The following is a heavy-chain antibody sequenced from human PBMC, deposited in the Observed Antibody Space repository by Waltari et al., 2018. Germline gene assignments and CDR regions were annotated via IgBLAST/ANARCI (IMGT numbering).Heavy chain of an antibody. CDR2: FRYSGDS. Sequence: QVQLQESGPGLVRPSQTLSLTCTVTGDSITTNNYFWSWIRQLPGKGLEWIGYFRYSGDSYYNPSLKSRVTISRDTSQNQFSLRLSSVTAADTAVYYCAREVIVVATSDAFDIWGQGTMVTVST. D-gene: IGHD5-12*01. CDR1: GDSITTNNYF. J-gene: IGHJ3*02. V-gene: IGHV4-31*03. CDR3: AREVIVVATSDAFDI.